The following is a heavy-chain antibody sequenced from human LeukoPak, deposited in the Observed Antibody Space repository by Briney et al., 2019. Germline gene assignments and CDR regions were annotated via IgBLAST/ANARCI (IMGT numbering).Heavy chain of an antibody. J-gene: IGHJ4*02. CDR2: ISGSGGST. V-gene: IGHV3-23*01. D-gene: IGHD1-26*01. CDR3: AKLGWELRVKGYFDY. Sequence: GGSLRLSCAASGFTFSSYAMSWVRQAPGKGLEWVSAISGSGGSTYYADSVKGRFTISRDNSKNTLYLQMNSLRAEDTAVYYCAKLGWELRVKGYFDYWGQGTLVTVSS. CDR1: GFTFSSYA.